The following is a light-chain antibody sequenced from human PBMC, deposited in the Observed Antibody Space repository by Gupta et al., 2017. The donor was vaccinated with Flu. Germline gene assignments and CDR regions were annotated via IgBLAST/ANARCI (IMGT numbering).Light chain of an antibody. J-gene: IGKJ4*01. CDR3: QQCNSGPLT. CDR2: EAS. CDR1: HDFGTK. V-gene: IGKV3-11*01. Sequence: PGERATLSCRASHDFGTKLAWYQQKPGPAPSLLISEASNRAAGISDRISGSGSGTDFTLTISSLEPEDIGIYYCQQCNSGPLTFGGGTKVEFK.